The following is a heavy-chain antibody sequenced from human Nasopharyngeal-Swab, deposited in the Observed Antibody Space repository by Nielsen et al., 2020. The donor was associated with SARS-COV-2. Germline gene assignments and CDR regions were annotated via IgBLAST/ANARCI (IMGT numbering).Heavy chain of an antibody. V-gene: IGHV4-34*01. Sequence: GSLRLSCTVSGGSISSYYWSWIRQPPGKGLEWIGEINHSGSTNYNPSLKSRVTISVDTSKNQFSLKLSSVTAADTAVYYCATCGGSCYSDAFDIWGQGTMVTVSS. CDR1: GGSISSYY. D-gene: IGHD2-15*01. J-gene: IGHJ3*02. CDR2: INHSGST. CDR3: ATCGGSCYSDAFDI.